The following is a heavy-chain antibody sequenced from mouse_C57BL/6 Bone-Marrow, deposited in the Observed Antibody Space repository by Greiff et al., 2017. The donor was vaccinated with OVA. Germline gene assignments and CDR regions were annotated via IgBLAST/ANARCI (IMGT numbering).Heavy chain of an antibody. V-gene: IGHV5-4*01. CDR3: ARDGYYGSSPDWYFDV. J-gene: IGHJ1*03. CDR2: ISDGGSYT. Sequence: EVQLVESGGGLVKPGGSLKLSCAASGFTFSSYAMSWVRQTPEKRLEWVATISDGGSYTYYPDNVKGRFTISRDNAKNNLYLQMSQLKSEDTAVYYCARDGYYGSSPDWYFDVWGTGTTVTVSS. CDR1: GFTFSSYA. D-gene: IGHD1-1*01.